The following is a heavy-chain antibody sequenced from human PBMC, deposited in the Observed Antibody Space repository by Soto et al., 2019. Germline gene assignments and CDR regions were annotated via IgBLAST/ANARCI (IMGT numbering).Heavy chain of an antibody. CDR2: ISSGSKTI. V-gene: IGHV3-48*02. CDR3: AREDILGVRSFDY. J-gene: IGHJ4*02. D-gene: IGHD3-9*01. Sequence: GGSLRLSCAASGFTFSGYSVNWVRQAPGKGLEWVSYISSGSKTIYYAESVKGRFTVSRDNARNSQYLQMNSLRDEDTAVYYCAREDILGVRSFDYWGQGTLVTVSS. CDR1: GFTFSGYS.